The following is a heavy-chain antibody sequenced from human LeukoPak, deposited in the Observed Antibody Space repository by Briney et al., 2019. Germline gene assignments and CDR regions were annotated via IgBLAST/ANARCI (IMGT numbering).Heavy chain of an antibody. CDR2: IYYSGST. Sequence: SETLSLTCTVSGGSISSYYWSWIRQPPGKGLEWIGYIYYSGSTNYNPSLKSRVTISVDTSKNQFSLKLSSVTAADTAVYYCARVMVRGVPPHYYGMDVWGQGTTVTVSS. CDR1: GGSISSYY. J-gene: IGHJ6*02. CDR3: ARVMVRGVPPHYYGMDV. D-gene: IGHD3-10*01. V-gene: IGHV4-59*01.